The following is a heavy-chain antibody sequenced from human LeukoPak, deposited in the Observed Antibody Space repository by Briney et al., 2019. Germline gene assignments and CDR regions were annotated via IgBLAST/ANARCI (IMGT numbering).Heavy chain of an antibody. J-gene: IGHJ4*02. CDR2: ISYTGTYI. Sequence: GGSLRLSCAASAFSLNAYNMNWVRQAPGKGLEWVSSISYTGTYIYYADSVKGRFTISRDNAQNSLYLQMNSLRAEDTAIYYCVRDRGTYRPIDYWGQGTLVAVSS. CDR3: VRDRGTYRPIDY. CDR1: AFSLNAYN. D-gene: IGHD1-26*01. V-gene: IGHV3-21*04.